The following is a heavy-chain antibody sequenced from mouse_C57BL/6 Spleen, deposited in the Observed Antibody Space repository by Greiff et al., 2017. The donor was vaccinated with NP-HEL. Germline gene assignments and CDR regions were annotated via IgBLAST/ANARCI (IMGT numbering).Heavy chain of an antibody. Sequence: QVQLKESGAELAKPGASVKLSCKASGYTFTSYWMHWVKQRPGRGLEGLGYINPSSSYTKYHQKFKDKATLTADKSSSTAYMQLSSLTYEDSAVYYCAPTVDDYAMDYWGQGTSVTVSS. J-gene: IGHJ4*01. CDR3: APTVDDYAMDY. V-gene: IGHV1-7*01. CDR1: GYTFTSYW. CDR2: INPSSSYT. D-gene: IGHD1-1*01.